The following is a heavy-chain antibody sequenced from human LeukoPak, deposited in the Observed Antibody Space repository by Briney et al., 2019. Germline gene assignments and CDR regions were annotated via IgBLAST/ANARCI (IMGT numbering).Heavy chain of an antibody. CDR1: GGSIGGSSYY. CDR3: ARRIAVAGDY. D-gene: IGHD6-13*01. V-gene: IGHV4-39*01. Sequence: SETLSLTCTVSGGSIGGSSYYWGWIRQPPGKGLEWIGSIYYTGTTYYNPSLKSRVTISVDTSKNQFSLNLSSVTAADTAVYYCARRIAVAGDYWGQGTLVTVSS. J-gene: IGHJ4*02. CDR2: IYYTGTT.